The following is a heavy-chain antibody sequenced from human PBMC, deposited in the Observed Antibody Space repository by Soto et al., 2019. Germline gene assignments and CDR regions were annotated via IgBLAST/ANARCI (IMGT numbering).Heavy chain of an antibody. V-gene: IGHV3-21*01. J-gene: IGHJ4*02. CDR1: GFTFSSYS. Sequence: EVKLVESGGGLVKPGGSLRLSCAASGFTFSSYSMNWVRQAPGKGLEWVSSISSSSSYIYYADSVKGRFTISRDNAKNSLYLQMNSLRAEDTAVYYCARDNDYIWGSYRFDYWGQGTLVTVSS. D-gene: IGHD3-16*02. CDR2: ISSSSSYI. CDR3: ARDNDYIWGSYRFDY.